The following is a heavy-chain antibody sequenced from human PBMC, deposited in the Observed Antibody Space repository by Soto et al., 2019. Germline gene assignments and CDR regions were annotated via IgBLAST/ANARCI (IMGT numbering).Heavy chain of an antibody. Sequence: EVQLVESGGVVVQPGGSLRLSCAASGFTFDDYTMHWVRQAPGKGLEWVSLISWDGGSTYYADSVKGRFTISRDNSKNSLYLQMNSLRTEDTALYDCAKETHLSCLDVWGQGTTVTVSS. CDR3: AKETHLSCLDV. J-gene: IGHJ6*02. D-gene: IGHD3-3*02. V-gene: IGHV3-43*01. CDR1: GFTFDDYT. CDR2: ISWDGGST.